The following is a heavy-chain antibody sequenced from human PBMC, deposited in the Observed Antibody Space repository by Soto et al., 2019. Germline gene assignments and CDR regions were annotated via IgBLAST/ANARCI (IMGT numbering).Heavy chain of an antibody. CDR1: GVSLSTSGVS. V-gene: IGHV2-5*01. D-gene: IGHD3-9*01. CDR3: AHSRRLRYFDWPSDAFDI. Sequence: SGPTLVNPTQTLTLTCTFSGVSLSTSGVSVGWIRQPAGKALEWLALIYWNDDKRYSPSLKSRLTITKDTSKNQVVLTMTNMDPVDTATYHCAHSRRLRYFDWPSDAFDIWGQGTMVTV. CDR2: IYWNDDK. J-gene: IGHJ3*02.